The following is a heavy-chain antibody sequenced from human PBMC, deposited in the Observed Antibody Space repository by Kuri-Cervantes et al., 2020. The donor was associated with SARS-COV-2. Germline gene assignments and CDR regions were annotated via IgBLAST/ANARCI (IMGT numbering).Heavy chain of an antibody. CDR1: GFTFSSYA. CDR3: AIGHSFGYAPYDF. Sequence: GGCLRLSCVASGFTFSSYAMGWVRQAPGEGLEWVSSISASGASANYADSVKGRLIVSIDNFKNTLYLQINSLRAEDTAVYYCAIGHSFGYAPYDFWGQGTLVTVSS. D-gene: IGHD5-18*01. V-gene: IGHV3-23*01. CDR2: ISASGASA. J-gene: IGHJ4*02.